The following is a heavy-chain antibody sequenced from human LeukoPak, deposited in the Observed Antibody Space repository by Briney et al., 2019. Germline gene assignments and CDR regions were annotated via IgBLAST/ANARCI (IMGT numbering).Heavy chain of an antibody. J-gene: IGHJ5*02. D-gene: IGHD6-19*01. Sequence: GASVRVSFKASGGTYNIYVISWVRQAPGQGLEWMGGIIPRFDTATYAQKFQDRVTITADKSTSTVYMELSSLRSEDTAVYFCARGSSGISSWFDLWGQGTLVTVSS. CDR3: ARGSSGISSWFDL. V-gene: IGHV1-69*06. CDR2: IIPRFDTA. CDR1: GGTYNIYV.